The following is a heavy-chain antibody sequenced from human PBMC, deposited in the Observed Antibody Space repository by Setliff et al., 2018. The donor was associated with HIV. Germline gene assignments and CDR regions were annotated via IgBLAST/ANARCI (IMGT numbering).Heavy chain of an antibody. CDR1: GFSFSIYE. V-gene: IGHV3-48*03. D-gene: IGHD6-13*01. Sequence: HPGGSLRLSCAASGFSFSIYEMNWVRQAPGKGLEWLSYISSSNHGIHYTASVQGRFTISRDNAKNSLYLQMNSLRAEDTAVYYCARDSSSWSWAEYFQFWGQGTPVTVSS. CDR3: ARDSSSWSWAEYFQF. CDR2: ISSSNHGI. J-gene: IGHJ1*01.